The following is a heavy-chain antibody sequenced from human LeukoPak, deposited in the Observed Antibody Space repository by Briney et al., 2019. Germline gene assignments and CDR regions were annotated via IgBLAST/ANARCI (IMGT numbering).Heavy chain of an antibody. D-gene: IGHD1-26*01. J-gene: IGHJ4*02. CDR2: IYYSGST. CDR3: ARHSGIGMAQLYFDY. Sequence: SETLSLTCTVSGGSISSSSYYWGWIRQPPGKGLEWIGSIYYSGSTYYNPSHKSRVTISVDTSKNQFSLSLGSVTAADTAVYHCARHSGIGMAQLYFDYWGQGTLVTVSS. CDR1: GGSISSSSYY. V-gene: IGHV4-39*01.